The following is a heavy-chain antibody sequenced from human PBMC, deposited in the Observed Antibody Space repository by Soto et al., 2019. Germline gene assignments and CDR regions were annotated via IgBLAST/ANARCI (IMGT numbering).Heavy chain of an antibody. D-gene: IGHD3-22*01. CDR1: GYTFTTYG. CDR2: ISTYNGNT. J-gene: IGHJ4*02. CDR3: ARGPTDYYDNSGNYFLDY. Sequence: QVQLVQSGAEVNKPGASVKVSRKASGYTFTTYGMSWVRQAPGQGLDWMGWISTYNGNTKYAERLQGRVTMTTDTTTSTAYMELRSLRSDDTAVYYCARGPTDYYDNSGNYFLDYWGQGTLVTVSS. V-gene: IGHV1-18*01.